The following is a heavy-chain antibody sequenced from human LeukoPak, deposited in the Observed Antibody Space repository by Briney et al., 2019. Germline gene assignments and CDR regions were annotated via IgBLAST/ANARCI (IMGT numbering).Heavy chain of an antibody. J-gene: IGHJ6*03. V-gene: IGHV4-39*01. Sequence: PSETLSLTCTVSGGSISSGPYYWGWIRQPPGKGLEWIGNIYYGENTYYNPSLKSRVTISIDTSKNQFSLKLSSVTAADTAVYYCARVVSGYCSGGSCYLGWIYYYYYYMDVWGKGTTVTISS. D-gene: IGHD2-15*01. CDR3: ARVVSGYCSGGSCYLGWIYYYYYYMDV. CDR2: IYYGENT. CDR1: GGSISSGPYY.